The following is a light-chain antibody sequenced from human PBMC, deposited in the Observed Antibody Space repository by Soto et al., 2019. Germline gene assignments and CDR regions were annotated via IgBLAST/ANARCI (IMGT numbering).Light chain of an antibody. CDR2: DVN. CDR3: SSYASSSTLV. CDR1: SSDVGGSNY. Sequence: QSALTQPASVSGSPGQSITISCTGTSSDVGGSNYVSWYQQHPGKAPKLMIYDVNSRPSGVSNRFSGSKSGNTASLTISGLQAEDEADYYCSSYASSSTLVFGGGTKVTVL. J-gene: IGLJ2*01. V-gene: IGLV2-14*01.